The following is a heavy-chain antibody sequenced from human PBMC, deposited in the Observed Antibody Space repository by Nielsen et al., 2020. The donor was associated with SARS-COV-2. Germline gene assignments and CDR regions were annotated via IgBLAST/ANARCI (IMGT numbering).Heavy chain of an antibody. CDR3: AKDGACYYGSGSYLTKRFDY. J-gene: IGHJ4*02. CDR2: ISSSRSYT. V-gene: IGHV3-11*05. D-gene: IGHD3-10*01. CDR1: GFTFSDYY. Sequence: GGSLRLSCAASGFTFSDYYMSWIRQAPGKRLEWVSYISSSRSYTNYADSVKGRFTISRDNAKNSLYLQMNSLRAEDTAVYYCAKDGACYYGSGSYLTKRFDYWGQGTLVTVSS.